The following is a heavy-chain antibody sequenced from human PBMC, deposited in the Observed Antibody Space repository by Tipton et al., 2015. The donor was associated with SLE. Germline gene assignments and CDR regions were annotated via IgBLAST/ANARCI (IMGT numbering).Heavy chain of an antibody. J-gene: IGHJ4*02. CDR3: ARVGYFDFLLDH. V-gene: IGHV4-31*02. CDR2: IYYSGST. Sequence: LRLSCTVSGGSISSGGYYWSWIRQHPGKGLEWIGYIYYSGSTYYNPSLKSRVTISVDTSKNQFSLKLSSVTAADTAVYYCARVGYFDFLLDHWGQGTLVTVSS. CDR1: GGSISSGGYY. D-gene: IGHD3-9*01.